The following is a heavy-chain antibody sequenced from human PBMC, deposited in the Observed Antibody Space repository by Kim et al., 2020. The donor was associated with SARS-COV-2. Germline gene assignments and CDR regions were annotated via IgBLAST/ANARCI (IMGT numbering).Heavy chain of an antibody. CDR1: GFTFSSFW. CDR2: IKQDGSEK. V-gene: IGHV3-7*01. CDR3: VRGRGWLDP. J-gene: IGHJ5*02. Sequence: GSLRLSCAASGFTFSSFWMTWVRQAPGKGLEWVANIKQDGSEKYYADSVKGRFTISRDNAKNSLHLQMNSLRVEDRAVYYCVRGRGWLDPWGQGTLVTV.